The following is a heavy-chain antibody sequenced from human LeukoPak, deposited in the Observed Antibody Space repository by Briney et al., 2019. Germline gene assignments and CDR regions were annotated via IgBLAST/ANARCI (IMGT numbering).Heavy chain of an antibody. J-gene: IGHJ5*02. V-gene: IGHV1-2*02. CDR1: GYTFTGYY. CDR2: INPNSGGT. CDR3: ARDGSIAARNNWFDP. D-gene: IGHD6-6*01. Sequence: GASVKVSCKASGYTFTGYYMHWVRQAPGQGLEWMGWINPNSGGTNYAQKFQGRVTMTRDTSISTAYMELSRLRSDDTAVYYCARDGSIAARNNWFDPWGQGTLVTVSS.